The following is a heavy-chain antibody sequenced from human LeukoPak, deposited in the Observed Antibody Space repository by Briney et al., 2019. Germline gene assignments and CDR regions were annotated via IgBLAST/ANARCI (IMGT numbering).Heavy chain of an antibody. CDR1: GGSINSY. D-gene: IGHD3-10*01. CDR2: ISGSGTI. J-gene: IGHJ5*02. Sequence: SETLSLTCTVSGGSINSYWSWIWQPAGKGLEWIGRISGSGTITYNPALQSRLSISIDTSKNQFSLKLMSVTAADTAVYYCARDSGTTGEVKFDPWGQGTLVTVSS. CDR3: ARDSGTTGEVKFDP. V-gene: IGHV4-4*07.